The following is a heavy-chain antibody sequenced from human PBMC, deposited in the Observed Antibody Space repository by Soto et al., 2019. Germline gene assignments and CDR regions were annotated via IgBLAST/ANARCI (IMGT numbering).Heavy chain of an antibody. J-gene: IGHJ6*02. CDR1: GFTFSDYY. Sequence: GGSLRLSCAASGFTFSDYYMSWIRQAPGKGLEWVSYISSSGSTIYYADSVKGRFTISRDNAKNSLYLQMNSLRAEDTAVYYSARDKLVDNSYYYGMDVWGQGTTVTASS. CDR3: ARDKLVDNSYYYGMDV. CDR2: ISSSGSTI. V-gene: IGHV3-11*01. D-gene: IGHD5-12*01.